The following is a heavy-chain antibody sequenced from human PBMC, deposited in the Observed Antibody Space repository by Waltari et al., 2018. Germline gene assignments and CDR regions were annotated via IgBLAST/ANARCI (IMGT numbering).Heavy chain of an antibody. CDR2: ISSNGGST. J-gene: IGHJ4*02. CDR3: ARACGSYYRGFDY. Sequence: EVQLVESGGGLVQPGGSLRLSCAASGFTFSSYAMHWVRQAPGKGLEYVSAISSNGGSTYYANSVKGRLTISRDNSKNTLYLQMGSLRAEDMAVYYCARACGSYYRGFDYWGQGTLVTVSS. V-gene: IGHV3-64*01. D-gene: IGHD1-26*01. CDR1: GFTFSSYA.